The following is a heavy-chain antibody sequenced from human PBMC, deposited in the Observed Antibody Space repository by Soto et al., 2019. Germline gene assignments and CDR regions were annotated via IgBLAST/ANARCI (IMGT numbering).Heavy chain of an antibody. V-gene: IGHV1-18*01. Sequence: ASVKFSCKASGYTFTSYGISWVRQAPGQGLEWMGWISAYNGNTNYAQKLQGRVTMTTDTSTSTAYMELRSLRSDDTAVYYCARVRSRWLRLRYYYGMDVWGQGTLVTVSS. CDR3: ARVRSRWLRLRYYYGMDV. D-gene: IGHD5-12*01. CDR1: GYTFTSYG. CDR2: ISAYNGNT. J-gene: IGHJ6*02.